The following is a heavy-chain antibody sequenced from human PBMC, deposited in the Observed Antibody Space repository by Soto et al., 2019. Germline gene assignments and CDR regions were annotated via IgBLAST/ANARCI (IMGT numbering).Heavy chain of an antibody. CDR3: AKDPLGYCSGGSCYYFDY. Sequence: EVQLLESGGGLVQPEGSLRLSCAASGFTFSSYAMSWVRQAPGKGLEWVSAISGSGGSTYYADSVKGRFTISRDNSKNTLYLQMNSLRAEDTAVYYCAKDPLGYCSGGSCYYFDYWGQGTLVTVSS. CDR2: ISGSGGST. D-gene: IGHD2-15*01. CDR1: GFTFSSYA. J-gene: IGHJ4*02. V-gene: IGHV3-23*01.